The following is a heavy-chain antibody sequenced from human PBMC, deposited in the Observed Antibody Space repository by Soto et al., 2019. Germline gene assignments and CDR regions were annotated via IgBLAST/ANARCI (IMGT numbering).Heavy chain of an antibody. CDR1: GFTFSSYA. CDR2: ISGSGGST. V-gene: IGHV3-23*01. CDR3: ARDRTTMVRGVIGDYGMDV. D-gene: IGHD3-10*01. Sequence: EVQLLESGGGLVQPGGSLRLSCAASGFTFSSYAMSWVRQAPGKGLEWVSAISGSGGSTYYADSVKGRFTISRDNSKNTLYLQMNSLRAEDTAVYYCARDRTTMVRGVIGDYGMDVWGQGTTVTVSS. J-gene: IGHJ6*02.